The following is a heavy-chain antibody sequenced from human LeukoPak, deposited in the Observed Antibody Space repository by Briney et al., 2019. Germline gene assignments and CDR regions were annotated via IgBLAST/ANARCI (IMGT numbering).Heavy chain of an antibody. CDR3: ARYKSYGDHGDC. D-gene: IGHD4-17*01. Sequence: PSQTLSLTCTVSGGSISSGDYYWSWIRQPPGKGLEWIGYIYYNGNTYYNPSLKSRVSISGDTSKNQFSLNLSSVTAADTAVYSRARYKSYGDHGDCWGQGTLVTVSS. J-gene: IGHJ4*02. CDR1: GGSISSGDYY. V-gene: IGHV4-30-4*01. CDR2: IYYNGNT.